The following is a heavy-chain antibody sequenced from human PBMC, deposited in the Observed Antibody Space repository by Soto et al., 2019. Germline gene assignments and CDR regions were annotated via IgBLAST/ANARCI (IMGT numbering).Heavy chain of an antibody. CDR3: ARVYGDSADYFDS. CDR2: IYHSGNT. Sequence: SETLSLTCAVSGDSISSNNWWSWVRQPPGKGLEWIGEIYHSGNTNYSPSLKNRVTISIDKSKNQFSLKLSSVTAADTAVYYCARVYGDSADYFDSWGQGTLVTVSS. CDR1: GDSISSNNW. D-gene: IGHD5-12*01. J-gene: IGHJ4*02. V-gene: IGHV4-4*02.